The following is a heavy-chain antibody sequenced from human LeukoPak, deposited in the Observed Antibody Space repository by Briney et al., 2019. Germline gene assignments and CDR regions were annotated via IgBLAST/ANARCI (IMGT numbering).Heavy chain of an antibody. CDR1: GGSISSGGYY. CDR3: ARSMYYYDSSVGLY. CDR2: IYYSGST. Sequence: SETLSLTCTVSGGSISSGGYYWSWIRQHPGKGLEWIGYIYYSGSTYYNPSLKSRVTISVDTSKNQFSLKLCSVTAADTAVYYCARSMYYYDSSVGLYWGQGTLVTVSS. J-gene: IGHJ4*02. D-gene: IGHD3-22*01. V-gene: IGHV4-31*03.